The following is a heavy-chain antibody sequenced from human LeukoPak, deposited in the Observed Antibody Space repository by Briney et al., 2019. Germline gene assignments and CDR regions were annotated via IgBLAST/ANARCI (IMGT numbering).Heavy chain of an antibody. D-gene: IGHD6-13*01. CDR1: GGSISSSSYY. CDR3: ARHFDVNSSWYFRAFDI. Sequence: PSETLSLTCTVSGGSISSSSYYWGWIRQPPGKGLEWIGSIYYSGSTYYNPSLKSRVTISVDTSKNQFSLKLSSVTAADTAVYYCARHFDVNSSWYFRAFDIWGQGTMVTVSS. V-gene: IGHV4-39*01. J-gene: IGHJ3*02. CDR2: IYYSGST.